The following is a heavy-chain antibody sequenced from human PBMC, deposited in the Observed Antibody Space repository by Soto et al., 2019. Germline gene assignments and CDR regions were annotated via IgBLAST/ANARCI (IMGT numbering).Heavy chain of an antibody. V-gene: IGHV3-23*01. D-gene: IGHD6-19*01. CDR1: GFTFSSYA. J-gene: IGHJ3*02. CDR2: ISGSGGST. CDR3: AKPRGLGIAVAGTRRAFDI. Sequence: GGSLRLSCAASGFTFSSYAMSWVRQAPGKGLEWVSAISGSGGSTYYADSVKGRFTISRDNSKNTLYLQMNSLRAEDTAVYYCAKPRGLGIAVAGTRRAFDIWGQGTMVTVSS.